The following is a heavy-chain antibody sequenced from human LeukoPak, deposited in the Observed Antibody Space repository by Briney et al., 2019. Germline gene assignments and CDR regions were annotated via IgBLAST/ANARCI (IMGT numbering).Heavy chain of an antibody. CDR3: ARVPKYCSSTSCYWFFDY. V-gene: IGHV1-24*01. Sequence: ASVKVSCKVSGYTLTELSMHWVRQAPGKGLEWMGGFDPEDGETIYAQKFQGRVTMTEDTSTDTAYMELSSLRSEDTAVYYCARVPKYCSSTSCYWFFDYWGQGTLVTVSS. CDR2: FDPEDGET. J-gene: IGHJ4*02. CDR1: GYTLTELS. D-gene: IGHD2-2*01.